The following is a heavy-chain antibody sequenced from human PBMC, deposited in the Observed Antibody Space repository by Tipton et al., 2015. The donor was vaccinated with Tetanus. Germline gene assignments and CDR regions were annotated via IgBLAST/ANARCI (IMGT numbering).Heavy chain of an antibody. D-gene: IGHD7-27*01. CDR1: GYNFATFW. J-gene: IGHJ2*01. CDR3: ARRLGPYTGDQIWHFDL. V-gene: IGHV5-51*01. Sequence: QSGAEVKKPGESLNISCKASGYNFATFWIGWVRQKPGKGLEWMGIIYPGDSDTTYSPSFQGQVTISADRSINTAYLQWSSLKASDTATYYCARRLGPYTGDQIWHFDLWGRGTLVTVSS. CDR2: IYPGDSDT.